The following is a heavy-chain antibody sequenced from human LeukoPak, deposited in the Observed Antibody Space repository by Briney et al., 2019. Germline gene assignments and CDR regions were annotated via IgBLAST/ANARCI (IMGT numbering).Heavy chain of an antibody. J-gene: IGHJ3*02. V-gene: IGHV3-15*01. D-gene: IGHD1-7*01. CDR2: IKSKTDGGTT. CDR3: AKLELQLRAFDI. CDR1: GFTLSAYW. Sequence: PGGSLRLSCAASGFTLSAYWMSWVRQLPGKGLEWVGRIKSKTDGGTTDYAASVKGRFTIPRDDSKDTLYLQMNSLKTEDTAVYYCAKLELQLRAFDIWGQGTMVIVSS.